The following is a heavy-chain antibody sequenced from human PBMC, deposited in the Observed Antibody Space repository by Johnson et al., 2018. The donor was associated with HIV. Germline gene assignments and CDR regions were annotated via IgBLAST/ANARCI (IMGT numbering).Heavy chain of an antibody. CDR3: ARDPFHYYDSSGYAGGAFDI. CDR1: GFTFDDHG. Sequence: VQLVESGGGVVRPGGSLRLSRAASGFTFDDHGMSWVRQAPGKGLEWVSGINWNGGSTGHADSVKGRFTISRDNAKNSLYMQMKSLRAEDTALYYCARDPFHYYDSSGYAGGAFDIWGQGTMVTVSS. D-gene: IGHD3-22*01. J-gene: IGHJ3*02. CDR2: INWNGGST. V-gene: IGHV3-20*04.